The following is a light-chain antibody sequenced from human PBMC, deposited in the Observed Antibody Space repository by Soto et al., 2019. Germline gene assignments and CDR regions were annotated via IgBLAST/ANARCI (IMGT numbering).Light chain of an antibody. CDR3: GTWDSSLSAVV. J-gene: IGLJ2*01. CDR1: SSNIGSNF. CDR2: DND. V-gene: IGLV1-51*01. Sequence: QSVLTQPPSVSAAPGQKVPISCSGSSSNIGSNFGSWHQQLPGTAPKLLIYDNDKRPSGIPDRFSGSKSGTSATLGITGLQTGDEADYYCGTWDSSLSAVVFGGGTKVTVL.